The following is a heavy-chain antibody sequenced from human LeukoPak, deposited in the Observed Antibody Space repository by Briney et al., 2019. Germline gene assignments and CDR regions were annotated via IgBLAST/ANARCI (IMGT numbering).Heavy chain of an antibody. Sequence: GGSLRLSCAASGLTGSHNYVSWVRQAPGKGLEWVSAIHTSGDTCYGDSVKGRFTISRDTSKNTLYLQINSLRVEDTAVYYCIVFGDSNHWGQGTLVTVS. D-gene: IGHD4-17*01. V-gene: IGHV3-53*01. CDR3: IVFGDSNH. CDR1: GLTGSHNY. J-gene: IGHJ5*02. CDR2: IHTSGDT.